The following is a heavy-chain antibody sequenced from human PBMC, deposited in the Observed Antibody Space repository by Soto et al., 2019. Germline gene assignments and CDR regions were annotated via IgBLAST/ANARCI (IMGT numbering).Heavy chain of an antibody. D-gene: IGHD3-16*01. CDR3: TGDLKRGDYPYYYYYGMDV. CDR1: GFTFGDYA. CDR2: IRSKAYGGTT. J-gene: IGHJ6*02. V-gene: IGHV3-49*03. Sequence: GGSLRLSCTASGFTFGDYAMSWFRQAPGKGLEWVGFIRSKAYGGTTEYAASVKGRFTISRDDSKSIAHLQMNSLKTEDTAVYYCTGDLKRGDYPYYYYYGMDVWGQGTTVTVSS.